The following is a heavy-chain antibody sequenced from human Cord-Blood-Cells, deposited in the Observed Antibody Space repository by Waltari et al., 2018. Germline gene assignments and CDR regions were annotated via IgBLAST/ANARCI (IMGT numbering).Heavy chain of an antibody. CDR1: GGSFSGYY. CDR3: ARGGDIVVVPAAIAYFQH. D-gene: IGHD2-2*02. CDR2: INHSGST. J-gene: IGHJ1*01. V-gene: IGHV4-34*01. Sequence: QVQLQQWGAGLLKPSETLSLTCAVYGGSFSGYYWRWIRPPPGKGLEWIGEINHSGSTNYNPSLKSRVTISVDTSKNQFSLKLSSVTAADTAVYYCARGGDIVVVPAAIAYFQHWGQGTLVTVSS.